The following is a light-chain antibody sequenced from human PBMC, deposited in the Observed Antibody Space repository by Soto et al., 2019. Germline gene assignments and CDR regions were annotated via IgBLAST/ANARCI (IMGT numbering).Light chain of an antibody. V-gene: IGKV1-5*03. CDR3: QQYNSYPWT. CDR1: QSIRNW. CDR2: QAS. Sequence: DIQMTQSPSTLSASVGDRVTITCRASQSIRNWLAWYQQKPGKAPNLLTYQASNLKCGVPSRFSGSGSETEYTLTISSLQPDDFATYYCQQYNSYPWTFGQGTKVEIK. J-gene: IGKJ1*01.